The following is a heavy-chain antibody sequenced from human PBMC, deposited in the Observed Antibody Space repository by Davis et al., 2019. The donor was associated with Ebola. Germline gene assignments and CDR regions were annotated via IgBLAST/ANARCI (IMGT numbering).Heavy chain of an antibody. CDR3: VYQLLSVDCY. CDR1: QFTFGSYG. Sequence: GESLKISCVTSQFTFGSYGMHWVRQAPGKGLEWVAVISHDGSETHYADSVKGRFTISRDNAKNTLYLQMNSLRAEDTAVYYCVYQLLSVDCYWGQGTLVTVSS. J-gene: IGHJ4*02. D-gene: IGHD2-2*01. V-gene: IGHV3-30*03. CDR2: ISHDGSET.